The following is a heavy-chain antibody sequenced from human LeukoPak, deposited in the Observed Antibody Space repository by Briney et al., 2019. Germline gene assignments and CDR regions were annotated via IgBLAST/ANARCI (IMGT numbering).Heavy chain of an antibody. CDR1: GFTFSTYA. CDR2: INWNGGST. CDR3: ARGGFHYFDY. J-gene: IGHJ4*02. V-gene: IGHV3-20*04. Sequence: GGSLRLSCAASGFTFSTYAMSWVRQAPGKGLEWVSGINWNGGSTGYADSVKGRFTISRDNAKNSLYLQMNSLRAEDTAVYYCARGGFHYFDYWGQGTLVTVSS. D-gene: IGHD3-16*01.